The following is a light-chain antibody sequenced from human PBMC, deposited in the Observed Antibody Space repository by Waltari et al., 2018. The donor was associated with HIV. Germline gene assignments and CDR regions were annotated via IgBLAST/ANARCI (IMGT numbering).Light chain of an antibody. CDR2: RSN. V-gene: IGLV1-47*01. J-gene: IGLJ3*02. CDR1: SSNIGNNY. CDR3: AAWDDSLSGPV. Sequence: QSVLTQPASASGTPGQRVTFSCSGSSSNIGNNYVYWYQQFPGTAPKVLIYRSNQRPSGVPDRFSGSKSGTSASLAISGLRSEDEADYYCAAWDDSLSGPVFGGGTKVTVL.